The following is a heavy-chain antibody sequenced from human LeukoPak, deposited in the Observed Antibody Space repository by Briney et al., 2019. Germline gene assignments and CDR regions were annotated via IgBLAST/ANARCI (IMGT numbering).Heavy chain of an antibody. CDR1: GDFISNSNSY. CDR2: VYHSGST. D-gene: IGHD6-19*01. J-gene: IGHJ4*02. Sequence: SETLSLSCTVSGDFISNSNSYWAWIRQPPGKGLEWIGSVYHSGSTYYKPPLKSRVSMSVDTSKNQFFLKLNTVTAADTAVYYCARGPQRRSGPTRFDYWGQGTLVTVSS. V-gene: IGHV4-39*01. CDR3: ARGPQRRSGPTRFDY.